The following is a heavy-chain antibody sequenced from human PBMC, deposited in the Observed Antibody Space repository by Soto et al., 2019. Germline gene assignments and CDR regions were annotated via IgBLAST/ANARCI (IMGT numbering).Heavy chain of an antibody. J-gene: IGHJ5*02. D-gene: IGHD6-13*01. CDR2: ISSNGGST. CDR1: GFTFSSYA. CDR3: VAAGSSSWYRGWFDP. V-gene: IGHV3-64D*08. Sequence: GGSLRLSCSASGFTFSSYAMHWVRQAPGKGLEYVSAISSNGGSTYYADSVKDRFTISRDNSKNTLYLQMSSLRAEDTAVYYCVAAGSSSWYRGWFDPWGQGTLVTVSS.